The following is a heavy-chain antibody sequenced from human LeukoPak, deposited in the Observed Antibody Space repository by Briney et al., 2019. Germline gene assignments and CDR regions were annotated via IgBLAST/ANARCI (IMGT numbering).Heavy chain of an antibody. Sequence: GRSLRLSCVASGFSFSHYAIHWVRQAPGKGLEWVSAISGGGGTTYYTDSVKGRFTISRDNSKNTLYLQMNSLRAEDTAVYYCAKDLSGGYDYFDYWGQGTLVTVSS. CDR1: GFSFSHYA. D-gene: IGHD5-12*01. V-gene: IGHV3-23*01. CDR2: ISGGGGTT. J-gene: IGHJ4*02. CDR3: AKDLSGGYDYFDY.